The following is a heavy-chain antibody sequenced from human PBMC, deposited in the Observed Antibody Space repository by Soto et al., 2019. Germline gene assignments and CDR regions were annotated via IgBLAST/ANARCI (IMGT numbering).Heavy chain of an antibody. CDR3: ARYIVVVVAATLEYYYYGMDV. V-gene: IGHV1-69*01. D-gene: IGHD2-15*01. CDR1: GGTFSSYA. J-gene: IGHJ6*02. CDR2: IIPIFGTA. Sequence: QVQLVQSGAEVKKPGSSVKVSCKASGGTFSSYAISWVRQAPGQGLEWMGGIIPIFGTANYAQKFQGRVTITADESTSTAYMELSSLRSEDTAVYYCARYIVVVVAATLEYYYYGMDVWGQGTKVTVSS.